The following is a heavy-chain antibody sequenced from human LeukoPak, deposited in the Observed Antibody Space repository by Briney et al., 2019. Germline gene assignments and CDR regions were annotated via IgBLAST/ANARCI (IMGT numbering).Heavy chain of an antibody. J-gene: IGHJ5*02. CDR3: ARLRLSGGSFSVGWFDP. V-gene: IGHV4-4*02. D-gene: IGHD1-26*01. CDR1: DEVITSNNW. CDR2: IFHSGTT. Sequence: SETLSLTCTVSDEVITSNNWWSWVRQSPGKGLEWIGEIFHSGTTRYKASLESRVTMLLDKSKNQFSLRLNSVTAADTAVYFCARLRLSGGSFSVGWFDPWGQGTLVTVSS.